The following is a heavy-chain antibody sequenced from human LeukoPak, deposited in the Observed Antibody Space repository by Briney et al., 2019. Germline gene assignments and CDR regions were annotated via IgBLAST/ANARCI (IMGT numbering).Heavy chain of an antibody. CDR3: ASPWRGGYSYSLDLDFDY. CDR2: IIPTLDLA. J-gene: IGHJ4*02. V-gene: IGHV1-69*04. Sequence: ASVNVSCKASGGTFSSFAISWVRQAPGQGLDWMGRIIPTLDLANYAQNFQGRVTITADKSTSTAYMELSSLRSEDTAVYYCASPWRGGYSYSLDLDFDYWGQGTLVTVSS. CDR1: GGTFSSFA. D-gene: IGHD5-18*01.